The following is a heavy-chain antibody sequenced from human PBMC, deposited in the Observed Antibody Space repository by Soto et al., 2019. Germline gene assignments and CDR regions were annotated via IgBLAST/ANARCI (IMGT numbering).Heavy chain of an antibody. CDR3: ARNHNSSSLGFDY. D-gene: IGHD6-6*01. J-gene: IGHJ4*02. CDR1: GDSVSSNSAT. Sequence: QTLSLTCAISGDSVSSNSATWNWIRQSPSRGLEWLGRTYYRSKWSNNYAVSLKSRMTINPDTSKNQFSLQLDSVTPEDTAVYYCARNHNSSSLGFDYWGQGSLVTVSS. CDR2: TYYRSKWSN. V-gene: IGHV6-1*01.